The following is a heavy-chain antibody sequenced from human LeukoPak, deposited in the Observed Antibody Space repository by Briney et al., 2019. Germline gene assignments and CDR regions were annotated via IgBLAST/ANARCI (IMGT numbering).Heavy chain of an antibody. Sequence: GASVKVSRKAFGYTFTSNYMHWVRQAPGQGPEWMGVISPSGGSTTYAQKFQGRVTLTRDMSTSTDYLELSSLRSEDTAVYYCARDNSVRDVAWWFNPWGQGTLVTVSS. V-gene: IGHV1-46*01. J-gene: IGHJ5*02. CDR1: GYTFTSNY. CDR2: ISPSGGST. CDR3: ARDNSVRDVAWWFNP. D-gene: IGHD5-24*01.